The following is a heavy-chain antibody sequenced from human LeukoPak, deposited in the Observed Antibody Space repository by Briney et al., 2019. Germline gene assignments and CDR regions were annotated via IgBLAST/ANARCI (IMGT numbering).Heavy chain of an antibody. Sequence: GGSLRLSRAASGFTFSSYWMSWVRQMPGKGLEWMGIIYPGDSDTRYSPSFQGQVTISADKSISTAYLQWSSLKASDTAMYYCARLGQDGYNSQGVDYWGQGTLVTVSS. CDR3: ARLGQDGYNSQGVDY. J-gene: IGHJ4*02. CDR1: GFTFSSYW. CDR2: IYPGDSDT. D-gene: IGHD5-24*01. V-gene: IGHV5-51*01.